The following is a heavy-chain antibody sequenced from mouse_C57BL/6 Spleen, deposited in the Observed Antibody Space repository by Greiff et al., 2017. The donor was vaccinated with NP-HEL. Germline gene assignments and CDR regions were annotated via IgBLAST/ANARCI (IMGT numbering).Heavy chain of an antibody. D-gene: IGHD3-2*02. V-gene: IGHV1-81*01. CDR2: IYPRSGNT. Sequence: QVQLQQSGAELARPGASVKLSCKASGYTFTSSGISWVKQRTGQGLEWIGEIYPRSGNTYYNEKFKGKATLTADKSSSTAYMELRSLTSEDSAVYFCARSGAQAAFAYWGQGTLVTVSA. CDR1: GYTFTSSG. CDR3: ARSGAQAAFAY. J-gene: IGHJ3*01.